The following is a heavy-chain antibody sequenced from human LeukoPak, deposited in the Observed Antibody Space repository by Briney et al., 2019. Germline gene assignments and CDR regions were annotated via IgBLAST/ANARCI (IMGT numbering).Heavy chain of an antibody. J-gene: IGHJ4*02. D-gene: IGHD2-2*01. CDR2: IWYDGSNK. CDR1: GFTFSSYG. Sequence: GGSLRLSCAASGFTFSSYGMHWVRQAPGKGLEWVAVIWYDGSNKYYADSVKGRFTISRDNSKNTLYLQMNSLRAEDTAVYYCARAQDIVVVPGSYYFDYWGQGTLVTVSS. V-gene: IGHV3-33*01. CDR3: ARAQDIVVVPGSYYFDY.